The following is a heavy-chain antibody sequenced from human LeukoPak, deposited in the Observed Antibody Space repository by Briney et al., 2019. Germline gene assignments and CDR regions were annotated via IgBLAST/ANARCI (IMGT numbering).Heavy chain of an antibody. CDR3: ARDPGGGYSYGYRNWFDP. J-gene: IGHJ5*02. V-gene: IGHV1-2*02. CDR1: GYTFTGYY. CDR2: INPNSGGT. Sequence: ASVKVSCKASGYTFTGYYMHWVRQAPGQGLEWMGWINPNSGGTNYAQKFQGRVTMTRDTSISTAYMELSRLRSDDTAVYYCARDPGGGYSYGYRNWFDPWGQGTLVTVSS. D-gene: IGHD5-18*01.